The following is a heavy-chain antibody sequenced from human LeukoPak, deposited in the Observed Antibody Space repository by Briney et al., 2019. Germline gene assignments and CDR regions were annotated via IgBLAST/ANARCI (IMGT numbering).Heavy chain of an antibody. D-gene: IGHD6-13*01. V-gene: IGHV3-23*01. CDR2: ISGSGGST. J-gene: IGHJ6*02. CDR3: AKALSGRDSSSWYFSYYYYGMAV. Sequence: GGSLRLSCAASGFTFSSYAMSWVRQAPGKGLERVSAISGSGGSTYYADSVKGRFTISRDNSKNTLYLQMNSLRAEDTAVYYCAKALSGRDSSSWYFSYYYYGMAVWGQGTTVTVSS. CDR1: GFTFSSYA.